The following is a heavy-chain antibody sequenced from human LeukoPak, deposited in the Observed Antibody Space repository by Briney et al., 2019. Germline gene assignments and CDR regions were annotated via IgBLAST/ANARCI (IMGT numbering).Heavy chain of an antibody. CDR3: ARVARAWMGLDY. D-gene: IGHD2-2*03. J-gene: IGHJ4*02. CDR2: IKEEGGEK. V-gene: IGHV3-7*05. CDR1: VFTYSIYW. Sequence: GGSLRLSCAPSVFTYSIYWMSWDRQAPGKGLEWVANIKEEGGEKYYRDSVKGRFTISRDNPKNSLFLQMNRLMTEDTAVYYCARVARAWMGLDYWGQGTLVTVSS.